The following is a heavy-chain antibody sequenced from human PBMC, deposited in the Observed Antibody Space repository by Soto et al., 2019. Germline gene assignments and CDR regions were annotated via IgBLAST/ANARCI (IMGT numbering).Heavy chain of an antibody. D-gene: IGHD3-16*01. CDR1: GYNFANYW. J-gene: IGHJ4*02. CDR2: IYPGGSDT. CDR3: LPLVLFFVFTCFGGHRDRPSL. V-gene: IGHV5-51*01. Sequence: PGESLKISCKASGYNFANYWIGWVRQMPGKGLEWVGIIYPGGSDTRYSPSFQGQVTISADKSTFTAYLQWSSLKASDTAMYYCLPLVLFFVFTCFGGHRDRPSLGGRGSLDPASS.